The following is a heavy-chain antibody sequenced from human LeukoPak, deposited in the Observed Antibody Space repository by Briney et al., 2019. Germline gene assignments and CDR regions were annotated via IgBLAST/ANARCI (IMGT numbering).Heavy chain of an antibody. Sequence: SVKVSCKASGGTFSSYAISWVRQAPGQGLEWMGRIIPILGIANYAQKFQGRVTITADKSTSTAYMELSGLRSEDTAVYYCARDLRGYGMDVWGQGTTVTVSS. CDR3: ARDLRGYGMDV. D-gene: IGHD3-10*01. V-gene: IGHV1-69*04. CDR1: GGTFSSYA. CDR2: IIPILGIA. J-gene: IGHJ6*02.